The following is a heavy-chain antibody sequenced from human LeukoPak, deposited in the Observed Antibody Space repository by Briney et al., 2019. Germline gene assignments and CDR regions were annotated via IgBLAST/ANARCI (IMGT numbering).Heavy chain of an antibody. V-gene: IGHV4-59*01. D-gene: IGHD2-2*01. CDR1: GGSISSYY. CDR2: IYYSGST. Sequence: SETLSLTCTVSGGSISSYYWSWLRQPPGKGLEWIGYIYYSGSTNYNPSLKSRVTISVDTSKNQFSLKLSSVTAADTAVYYCARVVGPAAGFDPWGQGTLVTVSS. J-gene: IGHJ5*02. CDR3: ARVVGPAAGFDP.